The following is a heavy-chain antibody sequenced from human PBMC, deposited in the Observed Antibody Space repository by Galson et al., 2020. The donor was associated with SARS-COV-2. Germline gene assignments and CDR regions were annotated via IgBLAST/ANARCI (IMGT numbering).Heavy chain of an antibody. CDR1: GFAFSTYA. CDR3: ARGDYDYVWGSYRVDY. D-gene: IGHD3-16*02. CDR2: ISSDGTNK. V-gene: IGHV3-30*04. J-gene: IGHJ4*02. Sequence: GGSLRLSCAASGFAFSTYAMHWVRQAPGKGLEWVAVISSDGTNKYYADSVKGRFTISRDNAKNSLYLQMNSLRAEDTAVYYCARGDYDYVWGSYRVDYWGQGTLVTVSS.